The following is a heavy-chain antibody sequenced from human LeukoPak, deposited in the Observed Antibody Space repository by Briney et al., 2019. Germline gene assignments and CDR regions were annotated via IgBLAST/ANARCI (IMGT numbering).Heavy chain of an antibody. CDR1: GDSVSSNSAA. J-gene: IGHJ5*02. V-gene: IGHV6-1*01. Sequence: SQTLSLTCAISGDSVSSNSAAWHWIRQSPSRGLEWLGRTYYRSKWYNDYAVSVKSRITINPDTSKNQFSLQLNSVTPEDTAVYYCAREGDYYDSSGYYYGYWFDPWGQGTLVTVSS. CDR2: TYYRSKWYN. D-gene: IGHD3-22*01. CDR3: AREGDYYDSSGYYYGYWFDP.